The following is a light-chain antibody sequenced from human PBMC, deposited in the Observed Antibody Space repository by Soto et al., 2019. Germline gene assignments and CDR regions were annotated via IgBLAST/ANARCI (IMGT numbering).Light chain of an antibody. V-gene: IGLV2-14*03. J-gene: IGLJ3*02. Sequence: QSALTQPASVSGSPGQSITISCSGTTNDVGAYNYVSWYQHHPGKAPRFIIYDVSGRPSGVSHRFSGSKSGNTASLTTSGLQPEDEAVYYCTSYTASDTLVFGGGTKLTVL. CDR3: TSYTASDTLV. CDR2: DVS. CDR1: TNDVGAYNY.